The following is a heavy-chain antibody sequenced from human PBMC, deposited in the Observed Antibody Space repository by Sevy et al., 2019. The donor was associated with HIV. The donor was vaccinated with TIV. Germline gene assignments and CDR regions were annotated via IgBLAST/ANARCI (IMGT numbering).Heavy chain of an antibody. CDR3: GRGLRTSSGWFHFDY. V-gene: IGHV3-13*01. D-gene: IGHD6-19*01. Sequence: GGSLRLSCATSGFTFSSYDMHWVRQPTGKGLEWVSAIETAGNTNYSDSVKGRLTVSRENATNSLVLQMNGLADVDSAVYFCGRGLRTSSGWFHFDYWGQGALVTVSS. CDR1: GFTFSSYD. J-gene: IGHJ4*02. CDR2: IETAGNT.